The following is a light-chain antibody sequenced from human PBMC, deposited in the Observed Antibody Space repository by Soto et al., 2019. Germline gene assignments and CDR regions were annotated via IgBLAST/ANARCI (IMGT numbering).Light chain of an antibody. CDR2: AAS. CDR1: QGIRND. V-gene: IGKV1-6*01. CDR3: LQVYNYPLT. J-gene: IGKJ4*01. Sequence: AIQITQSPSSLSASVGDRVTITCHASQGIRNDLGWYQQKPGKAPNLLIYAASSLQSGVPSTFSGSGSGTDFTLTISSLQPEDFATYYCLQVYNYPLTFGGGTKVDIK.